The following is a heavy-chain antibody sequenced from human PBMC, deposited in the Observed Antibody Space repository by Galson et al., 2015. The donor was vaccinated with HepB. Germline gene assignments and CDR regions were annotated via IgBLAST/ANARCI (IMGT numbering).Heavy chain of an antibody. V-gene: IGHV4-39*01. CDR3: ARLWDIVLVPHFHDAFDI. CDR2: ISHSGSA. Sequence: TLSLTCTVSGGSLSSSRYYWGWIRQPPGKGLEWIGGISHSGSAFRNPSLESRVFMFVATSKNQFSLNLASVTAADTAVYYCARLWDIVLVPHFHDAFDIWGQGTSVNVAS. J-gene: IGHJ3*02. CDR1: GGSLSSSRYY. D-gene: IGHD2-2*01.